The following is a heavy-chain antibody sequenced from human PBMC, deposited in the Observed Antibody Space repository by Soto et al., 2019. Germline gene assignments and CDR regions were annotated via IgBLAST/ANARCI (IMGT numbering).Heavy chain of an antibody. CDR1: GFTFSSYA. D-gene: IGHD3-3*01. Sequence: EVQLLESGGGLVQPGGSLRLSCAASGFTFSSYAMSWVRQAPGKGLEWVSAISGSGGSTYYADSVKGRFTISRDNSKNTPYLQMNSLRAEDTAVYYCANLGQYYDFWSGTDLDFDYWGQGTLVTVSS. V-gene: IGHV3-23*01. CDR3: ANLGQYYDFWSGTDLDFDY. J-gene: IGHJ4*02. CDR2: ISGSGGST.